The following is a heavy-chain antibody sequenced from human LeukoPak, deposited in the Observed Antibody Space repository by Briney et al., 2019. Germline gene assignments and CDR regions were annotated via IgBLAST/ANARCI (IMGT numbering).Heavy chain of an antibody. Sequence: GGSLRLSCAASGFTFSSYWMSWVRQAPGKGLEWVANIKQDGSEKYYVDSVKGRFTISRDNAKNSLYLQMNSLRAEDTAVYFCARVDGEMATITLDYWGQGTLVTVSS. V-gene: IGHV3-7*01. CDR2: IKQDGSEK. J-gene: IGHJ4*02. CDR3: ARVDGEMATITLDY. CDR1: GFTFSSYW. D-gene: IGHD5-24*01.